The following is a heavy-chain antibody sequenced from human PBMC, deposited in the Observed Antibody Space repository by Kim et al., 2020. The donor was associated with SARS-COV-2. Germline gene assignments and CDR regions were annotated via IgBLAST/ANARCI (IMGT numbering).Heavy chain of an antibody. V-gene: IGHV3-21*06. Sequence: GGSLRLSCEASGFTFSSYSINWVRQVAGKGLEWLSSISSSSSYVYYADSVKGRFTISRDNAKNSLFLQMNSLRAEETAVYYCARGTYFDILTGEEAYNGLDVWGQGTTVTVSS. CDR2: ISSSSSYV. CDR3: ARGTYFDILTGEEAYNGLDV. CDR1: GFTFSSYS. D-gene: IGHD3-9*01. J-gene: IGHJ6*02.